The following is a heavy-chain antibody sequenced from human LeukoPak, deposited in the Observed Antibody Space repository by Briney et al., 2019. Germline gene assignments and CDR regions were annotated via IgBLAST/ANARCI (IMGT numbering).Heavy chain of an antibody. Sequence: GGSLRLSCAASGFTFHNYDMNWVRQAPGKGLEWVAFIRSNGTYTFYADSVKGRFTISRDNAKNSLYLQMNSLRDEDTAIYYCARDPYNGDYGDFYYYYMDVWGKGTTVTIS. CDR2: IRSNGTYT. J-gene: IGHJ6*03. CDR1: GFTFHNYD. D-gene: IGHD3-16*01. V-gene: IGHV3-48*03. CDR3: ARDPYNGDYGDFYYYYMDV.